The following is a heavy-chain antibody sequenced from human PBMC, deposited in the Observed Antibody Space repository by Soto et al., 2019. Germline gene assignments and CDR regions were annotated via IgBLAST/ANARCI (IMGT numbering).Heavy chain of an antibody. J-gene: IGHJ4*02. CDR1: GASISTTSYY. D-gene: IGHD5-12*01. V-gene: IGHV4-39*01. Sequence: QLQLQESGPGLVKPSETLSLTCSVSGASISTTSYYWVWIRQPPGKGLEWIGSIYKGEKTNYNSSLEGRVTVSVDTSTNQVSLKVDSVTAADTAVYYCASRNSGWIFDWGQGTLVTVSS. CDR2: IYKGEKT. CDR3: ASRNSGWIFD.